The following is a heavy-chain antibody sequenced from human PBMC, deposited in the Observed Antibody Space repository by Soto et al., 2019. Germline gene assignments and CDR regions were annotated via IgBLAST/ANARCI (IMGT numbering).Heavy chain of an antibody. CDR3: ARMKVDSYQFYYAMDV. J-gene: IGHJ6*02. Sequence: SGPTLVNPTQTLTLTCTFSGFSLSTRGMGVSWIRQPPGKAPEWLAHIFSDNERSYSTSLQGRLTISKDTSGSQVVLSMTNVDPVDTATYYCARMKVDSYQFYYAMDVWGQGTTVTVSS. V-gene: IGHV2-26*01. CDR1: GFSLSTRGMG. CDR2: IFSDNER. D-gene: IGHD3-9*01.